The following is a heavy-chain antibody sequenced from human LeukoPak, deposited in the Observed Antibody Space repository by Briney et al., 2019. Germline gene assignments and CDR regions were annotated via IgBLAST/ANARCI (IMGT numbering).Heavy chain of an antibody. J-gene: IGHJ6*03. CDR1: GFTFSRYG. CDR3: AKERALRFLEWLLDYMDV. Sequence: GGSLRLSCAASGFTFSRYGMHWVRQAPGKGLEWVSFIRHDGSNKYYADSVKGRFTISRDNSKNTLYLQMNSLRAEDTAVYYCAKERALRFLEWLLDYMDVWGKGTTVTVSS. D-gene: IGHD3-3*01. V-gene: IGHV3-30*02. CDR2: IRHDGSNK.